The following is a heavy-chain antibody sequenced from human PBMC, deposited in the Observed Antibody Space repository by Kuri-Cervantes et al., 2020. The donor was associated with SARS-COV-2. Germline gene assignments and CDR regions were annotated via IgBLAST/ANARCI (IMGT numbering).Heavy chain of an antibody. CDR2: INHSGNT. D-gene: IGHD1-1*01. Sequence: SQTLSLTCAVYGGSFSGYFWSWIRPPPGKGLEWIVEINHSGNTNYNPSLKSRVTISVGTSKNQFSLKRSSVTAADTAVYYCARNSPPNYGMDVWGQGTTVTGSS. CDR3: ARNSPPNYGMDV. CDR1: GGSFSGYF. J-gene: IGHJ6*02. V-gene: IGHV4-34*01.